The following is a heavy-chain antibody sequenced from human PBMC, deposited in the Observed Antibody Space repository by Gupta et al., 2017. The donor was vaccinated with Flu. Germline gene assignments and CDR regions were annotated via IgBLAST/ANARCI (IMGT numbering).Heavy chain of an antibody. CDR2: IYPRDSQT. J-gene: IGHJ4*02. V-gene: IGHV5-51*01. Sequence: EVELVQSGAAVKKSGESLKISCKTSGDRFSNFWIGWVRQVPGKGLEWMGIIYPRDSQTKYSPSFEGRVTISADNSVTTAYLQWSSLKASDTAMYYCVRHFGGYSGYDSALDSWGQGTLVSVSS. CDR3: VRHFGGYSGYDSALDS. CDR1: GDRFSNFW. D-gene: IGHD5-12*01.